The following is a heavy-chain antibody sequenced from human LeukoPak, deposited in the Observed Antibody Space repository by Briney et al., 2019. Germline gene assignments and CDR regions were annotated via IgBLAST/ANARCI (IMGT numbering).Heavy chain of an antibody. CDR2: INHSGDT. CDR3: HLVRGGGYFDY. V-gene: IGHV4-34*01. Sequence: SETLSLTCAVYGGSFSGFYWSWIRQSPGKELEWIGEINHSGDTNYNPSLKSRLTISVDTSKNHVSLNLSSVTAADTAVYYCHLVRGGGYFDYWGQGTLVTVSS. D-gene: IGHD3-10*01. J-gene: IGHJ4*02. CDR1: GGSFSGFY.